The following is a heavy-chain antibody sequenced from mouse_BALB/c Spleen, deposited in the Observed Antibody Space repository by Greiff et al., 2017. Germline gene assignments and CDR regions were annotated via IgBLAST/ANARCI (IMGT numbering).Heavy chain of an antibody. Sequence: EVKLMESGGGLVQPGGSLKLSCAASGFAFSRYWMSWVRQAPGKGLEWIGEINPDSSTINYTPSLKDKFIISRDNAKNTLYLQMSRVRSEDTAVYYCAREGDYCGYYFDYWGQGTTLTVSS. CDR2: INPDSSTI. J-gene: IGHJ2*01. V-gene: IGHV4-1*02. CDR3: AREGDYCGYYFDY. CDR1: GFAFSRYW. D-gene: IGHD1-1*01.